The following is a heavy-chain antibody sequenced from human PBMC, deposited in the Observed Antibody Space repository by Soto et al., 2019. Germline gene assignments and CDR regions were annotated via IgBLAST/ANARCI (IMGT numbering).Heavy chain of an antibody. CDR2: VSGTGGRT. CDR1: GFTFSTYV. CDR3: ANGGYTFELPFDY. D-gene: IGHD5-18*01. Sequence: EVQLLESGGGLVQPGGSLRLSCAASGFTFSTYVMTWVRQAPGKGLEWVAAVSGTGGRTYYADSVKCRFTISRENSKNAVYLQMIKLSAEDTAVYYCANGGYTFELPFDYWGQGILVTVSS. V-gene: IGHV3-23*01. J-gene: IGHJ4*02.